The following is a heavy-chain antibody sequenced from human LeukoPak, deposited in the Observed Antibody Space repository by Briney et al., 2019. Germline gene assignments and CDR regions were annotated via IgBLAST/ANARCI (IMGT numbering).Heavy chain of an antibody. CDR1: GGSFSGYY. Sequence: SETLSLTCAVYGGSFSGYYWNWIRQPPGKGLEWIGFIHYSGSTNYKPSLQSRVTISVDTSKNHFSLRLRSVTAADTAVYYCARENSYYDSSGYYYGSGYFDYWGQGTLVTVSS. V-gene: IGHV4-59*01. CDR3: ARENSYYDSSGYYYGSGYFDY. CDR2: IHYSGST. J-gene: IGHJ4*02. D-gene: IGHD3-22*01.